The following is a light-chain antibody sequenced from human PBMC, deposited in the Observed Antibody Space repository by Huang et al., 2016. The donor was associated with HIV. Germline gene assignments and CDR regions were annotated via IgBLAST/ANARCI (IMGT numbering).Light chain of an antibody. CDR1: QRIGNF. Sequence: DIQMTQSPSTLSASVGDRVTITCRASQRIGNFLAWYQQKPGKAPNRLIYDASSLESGVPSTFSGSGSGTEFTLTISSLQPDNFATYYCQQYNSYPWTFGQGTKVEIK. CDR3: QQYNSYPWT. J-gene: IGKJ1*01. CDR2: DAS. V-gene: IGKV1-5*01.